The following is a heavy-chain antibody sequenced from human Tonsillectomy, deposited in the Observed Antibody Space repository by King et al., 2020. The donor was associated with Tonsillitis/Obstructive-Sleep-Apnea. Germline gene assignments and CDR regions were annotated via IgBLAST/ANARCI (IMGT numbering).Heavy chain of an antibody. V-gene: IGHV3-48*03. Sequence: VQLVESGGGLVQPGGSLRLSCAASGFTFSSYEMNWVRQAPGKGLEWVSYISSSGSTIYYADSVKGPFTSSRDNAKNSLYLQMNSLRADDTAVYYCAREGCSSTRCYDYWGPGTLSPSPQ. D-gene: IGHD2-2*01. J-gene: IGHJ4*02. CDR2: ISSSGSTI. CDR3: AREGCSSTRCYDY. CDR1: GFTFSSYE.